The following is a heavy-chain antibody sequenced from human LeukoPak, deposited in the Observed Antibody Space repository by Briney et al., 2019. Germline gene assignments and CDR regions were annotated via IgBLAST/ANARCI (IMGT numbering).Heavy chain of an antibody. Sequence: AASVKVSCKASGYTFTGYYMHWVRQAPGQGLEWMGWINPNSGGTNCAQKFQGWVTMTRDTSISTAYMELSRLRSDDTAVYYCARGATAGRFSLRPSGAYYMDVWGKGTTVTVSS. CDR3: ARGATAGRFSLRPSGAYYMDV. D-gene: IGHD6-13*01. V-gene: IGHV1-2*04. CDR1: GYTFTGYY. J-gene: IGHJ6*03. CDR2: INPNSGGT.